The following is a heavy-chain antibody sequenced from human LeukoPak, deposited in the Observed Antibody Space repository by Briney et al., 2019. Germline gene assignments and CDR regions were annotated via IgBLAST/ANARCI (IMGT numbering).Heavy chain of an antibody. CDR2: TKPDGSEI. CDR1: GFTFNIYW. J-gene: IGHJ3*01. Sequence: GGSPRLSCAASGFTFNIYWMSWLRQAPGQGLEWVANTKPDGSEIYYGDSVKGRFTISRDNAKNSLYLQMNSLRGDDTAVYYCARAVRYCSGGKCYSDDAFDLWGQGTKVTVSS. CDR3: ARAVRYCSGGKCYSDDAFDL. V-gene: IGHV3-7*01. D-gene: IGHD2-15*01.